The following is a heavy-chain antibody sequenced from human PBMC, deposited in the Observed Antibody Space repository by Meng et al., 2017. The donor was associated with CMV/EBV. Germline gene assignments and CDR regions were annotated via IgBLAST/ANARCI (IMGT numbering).Heavy chain of an antibody. J-gene: IGHJ4*02. CDR2: INPNSGGT. V-gene: IGHV1-2*02. D-gene: IGHD3-3*01. Sequence: ASGYTFTGYYMHWVRQAPGQGLEWMGWINPNSGGTNYAQKFQGRVTMTRDTSISTAYMELSRLRSDDTAVYYCARTLLRFLEWPLGYWGQGTLVTVSS. CDR1: GYTFTGYY. CDR3: ARTLLRFLEWPLGY.